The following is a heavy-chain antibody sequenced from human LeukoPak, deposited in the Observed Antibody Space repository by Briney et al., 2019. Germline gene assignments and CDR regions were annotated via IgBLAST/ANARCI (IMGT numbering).Heavy chain of an antibody. CDR2: IKQDGSEK. D-gene: IGHD6-6*01. CDR3: ASGSSSTGWYYFDY. Sequence: SGGSLRLSCTASGFTFSASPMHWVRQASGKGLEWVANIKQDGSEKYYVDSVKGRFTISRDNAKNSLYLQMNSLRAEDTAVYYCASGSSSTGWYYFDYWGQGTLVTVSS. CDR1: GFTFSASP. J-gene: IGHJ4*02. V-gene: IGHV3-7*01.